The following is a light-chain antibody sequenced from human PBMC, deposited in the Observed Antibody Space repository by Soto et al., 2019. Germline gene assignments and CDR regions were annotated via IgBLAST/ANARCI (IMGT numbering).Light chain of an antibody. V-gene: IGKV3-11*01. CDR2: DVS. Sequence: EIVMTQSPATLPVSPWERATLSCRASPTARSYLAWYQQKPGQAPRLLIYDVSNRATGVPARFSGSGSETDFSLTISSLEPEDFAVYYCQQRSNWPLTFGGGTKVDIK. CDR3: QQRSNWPLT. J-gene: IGKJ4*01. CDR1: PTARSY.